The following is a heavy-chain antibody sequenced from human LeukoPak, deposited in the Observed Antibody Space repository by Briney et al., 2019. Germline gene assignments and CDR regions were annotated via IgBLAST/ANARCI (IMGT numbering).Heavy chain of an antibody. V-gene: IGHV1-2*06. CDR1: VYTFTGYY. CDR2: INPNSGGT. CDR3: ASISPSSRYFDL. J-gene: IGHJ2*01. Sequence: ASVKVSCKASVYTFTGYYMHWVRQAPGQGLEWMGRINPNSGGTNYAQKFQARVTMTRDTSISTAYMELSRLRSDDTAVYYCASISPSSRYFDLWGRGTLVTVSS.